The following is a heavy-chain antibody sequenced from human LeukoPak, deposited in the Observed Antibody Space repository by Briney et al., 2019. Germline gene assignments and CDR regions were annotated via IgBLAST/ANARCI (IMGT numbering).Heavy chain of an antibody. D-gene: IGHD1-1*01. CDR2: TNPDGSNT. J-gene: IGHJ3*02. V-gene: IGHV3-74*01. CDR1: EFTFTSHW. CDR3: VSTGFDI. Sequence: GGSLRLSCAGSEFTFTSHWVYWVRQAPGRGLLWVSRTNPDGSNTAYADSERGRFTISRDNAKYTLYLQMDSLRAEDTAMYYCVSTGFDIWGQGTMVTVSS.